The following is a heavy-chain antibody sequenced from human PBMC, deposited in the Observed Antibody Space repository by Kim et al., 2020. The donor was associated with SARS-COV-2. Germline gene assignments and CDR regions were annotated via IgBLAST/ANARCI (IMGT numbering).Heavy chain of an antibody. V-gene: IGHV3-23*01. J-gene: IGHJ5*02. Sequence: GGSLRLSCAASGFTFSSYAMSWVRQAPGKGLEWVSAISGSGGSTYYADSVKGRFTISRDNSKNTLYLQMNSLRAEDTAVYYCAYMYGGLMASEFDPWGQGTLVTVSS. D-gene: IGHD2-8*01. CDR1: GFTFSSYA. CDR2: ISGSGGST. CDR3: AYMYGGLMASEFDP.